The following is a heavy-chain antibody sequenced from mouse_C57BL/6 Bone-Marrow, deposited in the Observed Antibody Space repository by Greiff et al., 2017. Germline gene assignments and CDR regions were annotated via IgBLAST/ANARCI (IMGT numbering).Heavy chain of an antibody. Sequence: QVQLQQPGAELVRPGSSVKLSCKASGYTFTSYWMDWVKQRPGQGLEWIGNIYPSDSVTHYNQKFKDKATLTVDKSSSTAYMQLSSLTSDDSAVYYYARSPYYGLFAYWGQGTLVTVAA. D-gene: IGHD1-1*02. CDR3: ARSPYYGLFAY. J-gene: IGHJ3*01. CDR2: IYPSDSVT. CDR1: GYTFTSYW. V-gene: IGHV1-61*01.